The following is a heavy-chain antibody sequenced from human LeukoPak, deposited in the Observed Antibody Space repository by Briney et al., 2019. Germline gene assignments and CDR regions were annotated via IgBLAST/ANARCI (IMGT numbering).Heavy chain of an antibody. CDR3: ASPLRDY. V-gene: IGHV3-48*03. Sequence: PGGSPRLSCAASGLIFGSYEMNWVRQAPGKGLEWVSYIDANSNKIYYADSVRGRFSTSRDNPRNSMFLQMNRLRVDDTAVYYCASPLRDYWGPGTLVVVSS. J-gene: IGHJ4*02. CDR1: GLIFGSYE. CDR2: IDANSNKI.